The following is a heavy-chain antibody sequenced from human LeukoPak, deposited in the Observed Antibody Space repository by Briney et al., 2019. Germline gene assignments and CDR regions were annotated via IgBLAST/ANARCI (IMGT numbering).Heavy chain of an antibody. CDR2: ISGRGENT. Sequence: GGSLRLSCAASGFTFSSYAMDWVRQAPGKGLEWVSAISGRGENTYYADSVKGRCTISRDNSKNTLSLQMNTLRAEDTAVYYCAKENPVGGTNYFDYWGQGTLVTVSS. CDR1: GFTFSSYA. J-gene: IGHJ4*02. CDR3: AKENPVGGTNYFDY. V-gene: IGHV3-23*01. D-gene: IGHD1-26*01.